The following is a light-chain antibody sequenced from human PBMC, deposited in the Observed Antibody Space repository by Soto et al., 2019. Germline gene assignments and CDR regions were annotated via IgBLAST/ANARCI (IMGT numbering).Light chain of an antibody. CDR2: GAA. Sequence: EIVLTQSPGTLSLSPGERATLSCRASQTVSSSHLAWYQQKPGQAPRLLIYGAASRATGIPDRFGGSGSGTDVTLTISRLEPEDFAVYYCQQCGSSPLTFGGGTKVEIK. J-gene: IGKJ4*01. CDR3: QQCGSSPLT. CDR1: QTVSSSH. V-gene: IGKV3-20*01.